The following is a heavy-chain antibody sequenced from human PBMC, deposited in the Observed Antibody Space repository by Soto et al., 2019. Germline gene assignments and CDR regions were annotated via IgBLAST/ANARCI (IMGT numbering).Heavy chain of an antibody. CDR2: IKSETDGGTT. J-gene: IGHJ4*02. Sequence: EVQLVESGGGLVKPGGSLRLSCAASGFPFSNAWMSWVRQAPGEGLEWVARIKSETDGGTTDYAAPVEGRFTISRDDSKNTLDLQMNHLRTEDAAVYYCTTYDNIWGNSRLRWAYWGQGAMVTVSS. D-gene: IGHD3-16*01. CDR1: GFPFSNAW. CDR3: TTYDNIWGNSRLRWAY. V-gene: IGHV3-15*01.